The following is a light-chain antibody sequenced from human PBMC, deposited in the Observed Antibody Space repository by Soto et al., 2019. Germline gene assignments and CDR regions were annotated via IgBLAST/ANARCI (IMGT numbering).Light chain of an antibody. Sequence: AIQMTQSPSSLSASVGDRVTITCRASQGIRNDLGWYQQKPGKATKLLIYAASSLQRGVPSRFSGSGCGTDFTITISSRQPEDFATYYCLQGYNYPPTFGQGTKVEIK. J-gene: IGKJ1*01. V-gene: IGKV1-6*01. CDR3: LQGYNYPPT. CDR1: QGIRND. CDR2: AAS.